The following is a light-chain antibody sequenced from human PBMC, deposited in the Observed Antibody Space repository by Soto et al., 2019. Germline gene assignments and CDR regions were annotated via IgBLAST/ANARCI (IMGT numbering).Light chain of an antibody. CDR2: AES. J-gene: IGKJ1*01. CDR3: LQDYNFPWT. Sequence: AIQMTQSPSSLSASVGDRVTITCRASQGIRNDLGWYQQKPGKDPKLLIYAESSLQSGVPSRFSGSGSGTDFTLTISSLQPEDFATYYCLQDYNFPWTFGQGTKVEIK. V-gene: IGKV1-6*01. CDR1: QGIRND.